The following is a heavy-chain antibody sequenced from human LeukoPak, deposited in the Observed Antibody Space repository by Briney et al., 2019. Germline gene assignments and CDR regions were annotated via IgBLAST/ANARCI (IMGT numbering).Heavy chain of an antibody. CDR2: ISGSGVNT. CDR1: GFTFSSYA. CDR3: ARAPYTTGRGYYFDY. Sequence: PGGSLRLSCAASGFTFSSYAMTWVRQAPGKGLEWVSAISGSGVNTYYADSVKGRFTISRDNSKTTLYLQMNSLRAEDTAVYYCARAPYTTGRGYYFDYWGQGALVTVSS. V-gene: IGHV3-23*01. J-gene: IGHJ4*02. D-gene: IGHD2/OR15-2a*01.